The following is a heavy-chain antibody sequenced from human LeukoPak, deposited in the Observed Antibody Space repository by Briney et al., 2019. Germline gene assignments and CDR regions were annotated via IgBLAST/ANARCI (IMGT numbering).Heavy chain of an antibody. D-gene: IGHD6-13*01. CDR1: GLTVSTNY. CDR2: IYSDGST. J-gene: IGHJ4*02. Sequence: PGGSLRLSCAAPGLTVSTNYMSWVRQAPGKGLEWVSIIYSDGSTYYADSVKGTFTISRDNSKNTLYLQMNSLRAEDTAVYYCARTSSRWYYFDYWGQGTLVTVSS. V-gene: IGHV3-66*01. CDR3: ARTSSRWYYFDY.